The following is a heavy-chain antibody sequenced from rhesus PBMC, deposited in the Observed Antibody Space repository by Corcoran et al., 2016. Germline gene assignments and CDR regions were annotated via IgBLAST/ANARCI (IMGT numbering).Heavy chain of an antibody. J-gene: IGHJ5-1*01. CDR2: ITYTGGST. CDR3: AKDRGVTPDRFDV. V-gene: IGHV3S5*01. Sequence: EVQLVATGVGVVQPGGSLRPSGVCSACTFTSHDMSWVHQAPGKALDWLSGITYTGGSTYYADSVKGRFTISRDASKNTLSLQMNSLRTEDSAVYYCAKDRGVTPDRFDVWGAGVRVTVSS. CDR1: ACTFTSHD. D-gene: IGHD2-39*01.